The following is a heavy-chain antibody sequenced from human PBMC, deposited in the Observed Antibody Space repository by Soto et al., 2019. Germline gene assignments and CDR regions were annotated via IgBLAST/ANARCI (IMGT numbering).Heavy chain of an antibody. D-gene: IGHD2-2*01. CDR2: IYYSGST. CDR3: ARGIGYCSSTSCKYYYYYYGMDV. J-gene: IGHJ6*02. CDR1: GGSISSYY. Sequence: SETLSLTCTVSGGSISSYYWSWIRQPPGKGREWIGYIYYSGSTNYNPSLKSRVTISVDTSKNQFSLKLSSVTAADTAVYYCARGIGYCSSTSCKYYYYYYGMDVWGQGTTVTVSS. V-gene: IGHV4-59*01.